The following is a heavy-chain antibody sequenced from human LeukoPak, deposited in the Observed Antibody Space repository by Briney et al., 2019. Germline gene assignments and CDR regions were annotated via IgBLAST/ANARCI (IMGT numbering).Heavy chain of an antibody. CDR3: ARGDFWSGPYYYYGMDV. Sequence: GRSLRLSCAASGFTFSSYAMHWVRQAPGKGLEWVAVISYDGSNKYYADSVKGRFTISRDNSKNTLYLQMNSLRAEDTAVYYCARGDFWSGPYYYYGMDVWGQGTTVTVSS. CDR2: ISYDGSNK. D-gene: IGHD3-3*01. J-gene: IGHJ6*02. V-gene: IGHV3-30-3*01. CDR1: GFTFSSYA.